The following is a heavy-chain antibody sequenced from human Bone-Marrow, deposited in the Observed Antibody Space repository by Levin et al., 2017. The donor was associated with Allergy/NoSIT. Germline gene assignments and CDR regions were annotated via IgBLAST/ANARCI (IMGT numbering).Heavy chain of an antibody. Sequence: GGSLRLSCAASGFTFSSYWMHWVRQAPGKGLVWVSRINSDGSSTSYADSVKGRFTISRDNAKNTLYLQMNRLRAEDTAVYYCARDLYSSGWYGYYYYGMDVWGQGTTVTVSS. J-gene: IGHJ6*02. CDR1: GFTFSSYW. V-gene: IGHV3-74*01. CDR3: ARDLYSSGWYGYYYYGMDV. D-gene: IGHD6-19*01. CDR2: INSDGSST.